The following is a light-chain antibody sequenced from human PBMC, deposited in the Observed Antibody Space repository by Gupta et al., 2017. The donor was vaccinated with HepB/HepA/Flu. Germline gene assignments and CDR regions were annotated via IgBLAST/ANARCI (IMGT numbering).Light chain of an antibody. Sequence: DIQLTQSPSFLSASVGDRVTITCRASQGISSYLAWYQQKPGKAPKLLIYAASTVQSGVPSRFSGSGSGTEFTLTISSLQPEDFATYYGQQLNSYPITFGQGTRLEIK. J-gene: IGKJ5*01. CDR2: AAS. V-gene: IGKV1-9*01. CDR3: QQLNSYPIT. CDR1: QGISSY.